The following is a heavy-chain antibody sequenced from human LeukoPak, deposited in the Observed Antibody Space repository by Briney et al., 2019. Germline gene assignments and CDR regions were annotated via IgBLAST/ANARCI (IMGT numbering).Heavy chain of an antibody. V-gene: IGHV3-66*04. CDR2: IYSNGRT. CDR3: ARRRATSWSFAS. CDR1: GFTVNSNY. D-gene: IGHD6-13*01. Sequence: GGSLRLSCAASGFTVNSNYMGWVRQAPGKGLEWVSVIYSNGRTYSADSVKGRFTLSRDKSKNTLYLQMSSLRAEDTAVYYCARRRATSWSFASWGQGTLVTVSS. J-gene: IGHJ4*02.